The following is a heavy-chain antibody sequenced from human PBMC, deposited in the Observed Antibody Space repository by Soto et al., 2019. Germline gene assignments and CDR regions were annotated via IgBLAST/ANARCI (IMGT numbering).Heavy chain of an antibody. Sequence: PSETLSLTCTVSGGSISSGGYYWSWIRQHPGKGLEWIGYIYYSGSTYYNPSLKSRVTISVDTSKNQFSLKLSSVTAADTAVYYCARKNTVTGYFDYWGQGTLVTVSS. CDR3: ARKNTVTGYFDY. D-gene: IGHD4-17*01. CDR2: IYYSGST. J-gene: IGHJ4*02. V-gene: IGHV4-31*03. CDR1: GGSISSGGYY.